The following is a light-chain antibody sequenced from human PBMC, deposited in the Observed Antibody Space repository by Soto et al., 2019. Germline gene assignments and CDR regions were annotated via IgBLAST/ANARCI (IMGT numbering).Light chain of an antibody. J-gene: IGKJ1*01. V-gene: IGKV3-15*01. CDR2: GAS. Sequence: EIVLTQSPGTLSLSPGERVTLSCRAGQSVSTNLAWYQHKPGQAPRLLIYGASNRATGFPARFSGSGSGTEFTLTISSLQSEDFAVYYCQQYNNNWPTFGQGTKVDIK. CDR3: QQYNNNWPT. CDR1: QSVSTN.